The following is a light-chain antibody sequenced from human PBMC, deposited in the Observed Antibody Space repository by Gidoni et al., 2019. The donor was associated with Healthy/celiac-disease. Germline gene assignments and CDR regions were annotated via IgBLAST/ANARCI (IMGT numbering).Light chain of an antibody. J-gene: IGKJ5*01. Sequence: EIVLTQSPGTLSLSPVESATLSCRASQSISSSYLAWYQQKPGKAPRLLIYGASSRATGIPDRFSGSGSGTDFTLTISRLEPEDVAVYYCQQYGSSLITFGQGTRLEIK. CDR1: QSISSSY. V-gene: IGKV3-20*01. CDR2: GAS. CDR3: QQYGSSLIT.